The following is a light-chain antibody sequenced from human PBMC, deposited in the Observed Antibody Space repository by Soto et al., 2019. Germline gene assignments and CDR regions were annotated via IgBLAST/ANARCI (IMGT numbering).Light chain of an antibody. V-gene: IGKV3-11*01. Sequence: EIVLTQSPATLSLSPGDRATLSCRASQSIRTYLAWYQHKPGQAPRLLISDASKRAIGIPARFSGSGSGTDFTLTSSSLEPEDFAVYYCQQRSNSNTFGQGTKLEIK. CDR2: DAS. CDR1: QSIRTY. CDR3: QQRSNSNT. J-gene: IGKJ2*01.